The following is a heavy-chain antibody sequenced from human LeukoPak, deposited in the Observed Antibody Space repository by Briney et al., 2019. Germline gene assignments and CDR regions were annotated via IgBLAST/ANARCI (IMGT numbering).Heavy chain of an antibody. D-gene: IGHD3-16*01. CDR1: GGSISSYY. CDR2: IYYSGST. J-gene: IGHJ5*02. CDR3: ARHYVWGSHNWFDP. V-gene: IGHV4-59*01. Sequence: SETLYLTCTVSGGSISSYYWSWIRQPPGKGLEWIGYIYYSGSTNYNPSLKSRVTISVDTSKNQFSLKLSSVTAADTAVYYCARHYVWGSHNWFDPWGQGTLVTVSS.